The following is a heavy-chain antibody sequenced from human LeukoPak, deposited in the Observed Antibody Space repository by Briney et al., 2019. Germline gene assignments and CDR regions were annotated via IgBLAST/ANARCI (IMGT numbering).Heavy chain of an antibody. V-gene: IGHV1-8*02. CDR3: AVCKRRHWFDP. J-gene: IGHJ5*02. CDR1: GYTFTSYG. CDR2: MNPNSGNT. D-gene: IGHD6-25*01. Sequence: ASVKVSCKASGYTFTSYGISWVRQATGLGPEWMGWMNPNSGNTGYAQKFQGRVTMTRNTSISTAYMELSSLTTEDTAVYYCAVCKRRHWFDPWGQGTLVTVSS.